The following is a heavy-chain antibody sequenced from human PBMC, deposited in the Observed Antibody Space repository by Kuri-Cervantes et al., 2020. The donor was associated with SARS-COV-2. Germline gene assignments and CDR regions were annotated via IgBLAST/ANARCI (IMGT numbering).Heavy chain of an antibody. V-gene: IGHV4-39*02. Sequence: GSLRLSCSVSGGSISSSGHYWGWVRQPPGKGLEWIGSIYFSGSTYYTPSLKSRVTISVDTSKNQFSLKLTSVTATDTAVYYCARGRRYSLPGGLDYWGQGTLVTVSS. CDR3: ARGRRYSLPGGLDY. CDR2: IYFSGST. CDR1: GGSISSSGHY. D-gene: IGHD3-9*01. J-gene: IGHJ4*02.